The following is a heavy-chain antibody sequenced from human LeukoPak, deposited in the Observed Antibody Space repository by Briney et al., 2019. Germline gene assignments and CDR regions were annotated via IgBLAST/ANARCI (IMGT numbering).Heavy chain of an antibody. J-gene: IGHJ5*02. Sequence: PSETLSLTCTVSGGSISSSSYYWGWIRQPPGKGLEWIGSIYYSGSTYYNPSLKSRVTISVDTSKNQFSLKLSSVTAADTAVYYCARVWGDSSGSYRATNWFDPWGQGTLVTVSS. CDR1: GGSISSSSYY. V-gene: IGHV4-39*07. CDR3: ARVWGDSSGSYRATNWFDP. CDR2: IYYSGST. D-gene: IGHD3-22*01.